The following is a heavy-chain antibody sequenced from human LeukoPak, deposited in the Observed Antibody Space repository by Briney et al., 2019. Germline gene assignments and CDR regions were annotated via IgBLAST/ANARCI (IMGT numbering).Heavy chain of an antibody. CDR3: AKGDVNTAVNPGAFDI. D-gene: IGHD5-18*01. CDR1: GFSFSNYA. J-gene: IGHJ3*02. V-gene: IGHV3-23*01. Sequence: GGSLRLSCTASGFSFSNYAMTWVRQAPGKGLEWVSVISGNGDKTYYADSVKGRFTISRDNSKNTLYLQMNSLRAEDTAVYYCAKGDVNTAVNPGAFDIWGQGTMVTVSS. CDR2: ISGNGDKT.